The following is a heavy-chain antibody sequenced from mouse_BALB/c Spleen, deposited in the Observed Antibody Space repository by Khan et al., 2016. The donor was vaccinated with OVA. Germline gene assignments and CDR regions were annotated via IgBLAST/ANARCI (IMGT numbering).Heavy chain of an antibody. V-gene: IGHV5-15*02. Sequence: EVELVESGGGLVQPGGSRKLSCAASGFAFSDYGMAWVRQAPGKGPEWVAFISNLAYSIYYVDTVTGRFTISRENAKNTLYLEMSSLRSEDTAMYYCARSWAMDYWGQGTSVTVSS. CDR1: GFAFSDYG. J-gene: IGHJ4*01. CDR3: ARSWAMDY. CDR2: ISNLAYSI.